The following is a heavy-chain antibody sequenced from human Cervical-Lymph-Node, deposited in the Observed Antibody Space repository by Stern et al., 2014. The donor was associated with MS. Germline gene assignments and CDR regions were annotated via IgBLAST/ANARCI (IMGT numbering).Heavy chain of an antibody. V-gene: IGHV1-3*01. CDR1: GYTFTSYA. D-gene: IGHD3-16*01. J-gene: IGHJ4*02. Sequence: QVQLVQSGAEVKKPGASVKVSCKASGYTFTSYAMHWVRQAPGQRLEWMGWIYAGNGNTKYSQKFQGRVTITRDTSASTAYMELSSLRSEDTAVYYCARNRVWGGTDYWGQGTLVTVSS. CDR3: ARNRVWGGTDY. CDR2: IYAGNGNT.